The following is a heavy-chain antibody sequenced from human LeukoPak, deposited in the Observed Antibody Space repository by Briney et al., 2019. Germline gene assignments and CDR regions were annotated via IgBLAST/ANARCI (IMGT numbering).Heavy chain of an antibody. D-gene: IGHD6-13*01. CDR1: GGTFSSYA. J-gene: IGHJ5*02. Sequence: GSSVKVSCKASGGTFSSYAISWVRQAPGQGLEWMGEIIPIFGTANYAQKFQGRVTITADKSTSTAYMELSSLRSEDTAVYYCARESRAAADPGFNWFDPWGQGTLVTVSS. CDR2: IIPIFGTA. CDR3: ARESRAAADPGFNWFDP. V-gene: IGHV1-69*06.